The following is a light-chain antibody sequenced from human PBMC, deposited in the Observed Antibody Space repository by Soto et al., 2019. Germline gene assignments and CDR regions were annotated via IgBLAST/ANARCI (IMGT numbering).Light chain of an antibody. Sequence: DIDMAQSRASVSASLEGIVTTTAQPSQRISTSLNWYQQKTGKAPNLLIYGASTLQSGVPLRFSGSGSGTDFTLTISSLQREDFATYYCQESYSFLWGTCGQGTKVDI. V-gene: IGKV1-39*01. CDR2: GAS. J-gene: IGKJ1*01. CDR1: QRISTS. CDR3: QESYSFLWGT.